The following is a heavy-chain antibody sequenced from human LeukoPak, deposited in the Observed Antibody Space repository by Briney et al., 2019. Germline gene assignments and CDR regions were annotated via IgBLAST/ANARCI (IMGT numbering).Heavy chain of an antibody. J-gene: IGHJ3*02. CDR1: GGSFSAYY. CDR3: ARPIAGAGMHAFEI. V-gene: IGHV4-34*01. CDR2: IYHSGST. Sequence: SETLSLTCGVYGGSFSAYYWSWIRQPPGKGLEWIGEIYHSGSTNYNPSLKSRVTISVDTSKNQFSLKLSSVTAADTAVYYCARPIAGAGMHAFEIWGQGTMVTVSP. D-gene: IGHD6-13*01.